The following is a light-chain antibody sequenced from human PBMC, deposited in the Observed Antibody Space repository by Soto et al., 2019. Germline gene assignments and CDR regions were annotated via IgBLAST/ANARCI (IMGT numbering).Light chain of an antibody. J-gene: IGKJ1*01. CDR3: MQALQTPWT. CDR1: QSPLHSNGYNY. CDR2: LGS. Sequence: DIVMTQSPLSLPVTPGEPASISCRSSQSPLHSNGYNYLDWYLQKPGQSPQLLIYLGSNRAPGVPDRFSGSGSGTDFTLKISRVEAEDVGVYYCMQALQTPWTFGQGTKVEIK. V-gene: IGKV2-28*01.